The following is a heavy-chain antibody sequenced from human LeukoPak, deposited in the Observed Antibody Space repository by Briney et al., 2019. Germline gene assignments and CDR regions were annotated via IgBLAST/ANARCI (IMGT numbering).Heavy chain of an antibody. CDR1: GFTFDDYA. D-gene: IGHD1-26*01. J-gene: IGHJ6*03. V-gene: IGHV3-9*01. CDR2: ISWNSGSI. Sequence: GRSLRLSCAASGFTFDDYAMHWVRQAPGKGLEWVSGISWNSGSIGYADSVKGRFTISRDNAKNSLYLQMNSLRAEDTALYYCAKGPKWELQPRSDYYYYMDVWGKGTTVTVSS. CDR3: AKGPKWELQPRSDYYYYMDV.